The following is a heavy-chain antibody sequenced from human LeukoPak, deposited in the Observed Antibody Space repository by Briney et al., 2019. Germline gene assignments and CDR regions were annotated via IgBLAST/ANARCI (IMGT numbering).Heavy chain of an antibody. J-gene: IGHJ4*02. CDR1: GGSISSYY. CDR3: ARPRLDSSVYYYFYY. D-gene: IGHD3-22*01. V-gene: IGHV4-59*08. Sequence: SETLSLTCTVSGGSISSYYWSWIRQSPGKGLEWIGYIYISGSTNYNPSPKSRVTISLDTSKNQFSLKLSSVTAADTAVYYCARPRLDSSVYYYFYYWGQGTLVTVSS. CDR2: IYISGST.